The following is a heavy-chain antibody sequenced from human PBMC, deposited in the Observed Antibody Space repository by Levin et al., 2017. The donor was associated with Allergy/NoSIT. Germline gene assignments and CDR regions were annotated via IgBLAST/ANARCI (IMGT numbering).Heavy chain of an antibody. CDR1: GGSISSYY. CDR3: ARVQVRAPWYGSSWYEALDY. CDR2: IYYSGST. J-gene: IGHJ4*02. D-gene: IGHD6-13*01. V-gene: IGHV4-59*01. Sequence: SETLSLTCTVSGGSISSYYWNWIRQPPGKGLEWIAYIYYSGSTNYNPSLKSRVTISVDTSKNQLPLKLSSVTAADTAVYYWARVQVRAPWYGSSWYEALDYWGQGTLVTVSS.